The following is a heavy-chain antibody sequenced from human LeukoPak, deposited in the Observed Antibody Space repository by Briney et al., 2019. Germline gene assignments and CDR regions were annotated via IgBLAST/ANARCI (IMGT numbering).Heavy chain of an antibody. V-gene: IGHV3-21*01. CDR1: GFTFSRYR. D-gene: IGHD6-19*01. CDR2: ISSSSSYR. CDR3: AIYSSGFDY. Sequence: PGGSLRLSCAASGFTFSRYRMNWVRQAPGKGLEWVSSISSSSSYRYHADSLKGRFTISRDNAKNSLYLQMNSLRAEDTAVYYCAIYSSGFDYWGQGTLVTVSS. J-gene: IGHJ4*02.